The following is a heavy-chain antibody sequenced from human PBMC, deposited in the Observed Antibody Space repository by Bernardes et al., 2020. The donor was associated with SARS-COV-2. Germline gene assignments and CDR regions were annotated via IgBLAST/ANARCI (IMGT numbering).Heavy chain of an antibody. CDR2: FDPEDGEI. D-gene: IGHD7-27*01. Sequence: ASVKVSCKVSGYTLIELSIHWVRQAPGKGLEWMGGFDPEDGEIIYAQNFQGRVTMTEDTSTDTAYLELSSLRSEDTAMYYCATGWGRYYYNGLDIWGQGTTVTVS. CDR3: ATGWGRYYYNGLDI. CDR1: GYTLIELS. J-gene: IGHJ6*02. V-gene: IGHV1-24*01.